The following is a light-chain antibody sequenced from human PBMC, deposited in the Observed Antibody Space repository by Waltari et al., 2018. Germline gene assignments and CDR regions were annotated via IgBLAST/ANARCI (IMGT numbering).Light chain of an antibody. CDR2: TNN. J-gene: IGLJ2*01. CDR3: AAWDDSLESVL. Sequence: QSVLTQPPSASGTPGQRVTISCSGSSSNLGSNTVNWYQQLPGTAPTLLIYTNNPLPPGVPDRFCGSKSGTAASLAISGRQSEEEADYYWAAWDDSLESVLFGGGTKLTVL. CDR1: SSNLGSNT. V-gene: IGLV1-44*01.